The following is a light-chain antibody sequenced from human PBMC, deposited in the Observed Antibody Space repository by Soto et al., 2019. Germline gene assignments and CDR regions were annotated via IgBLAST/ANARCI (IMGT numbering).Light chain of an antibody. V-gene: IGKV4-1*01. Sequence: DIVLTQSPDSLAVSLGERATINCKSSQSLLYNSNNKNYLNWYQQKPGQPPKVLIYWASARESGVPDRFSGSGSGTDFTLTISSLQAEDVAVYYCQQYYITPPITFGQGTRLEIK. J-gene: IGKJ5*01. CDR1: QSLLYNSNNKNY. CDR3: QQYYITPPIT. CDR2: WAS.